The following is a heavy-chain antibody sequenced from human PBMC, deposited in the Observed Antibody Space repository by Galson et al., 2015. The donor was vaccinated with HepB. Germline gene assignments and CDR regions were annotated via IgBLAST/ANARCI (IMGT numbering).Heavy chain of an antibody. CDR1: GYTFTSYA. D-gene: IGHD3-22*01. CDR2: INAGNGNT. J-gene: IGHJ3*02. CDR3: ARDQQLLYYDSSGYYVHAFDI. Sequence: SVKVSCKASGYTFTSYAMHWVRQAPGQRLEWMGWINAGNGNTKYSQKFQGRVTITRDTSASTAYMELSSLRSEDTAVYYCARDQQLLYYDSSGYYVHAFDIWGQGTMVTVSS. V-gene: IGHV1-3*01.